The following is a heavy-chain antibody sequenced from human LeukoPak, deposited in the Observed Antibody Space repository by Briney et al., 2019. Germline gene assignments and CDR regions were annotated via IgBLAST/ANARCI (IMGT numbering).Heavy chain of an antibody. D-gene: IGHD4-23*01. CDR3: AKDFYGGNSDGRGN. V-gene: IGHV3-43*02. Sequence: GGSLRLSCAASGFSFDDYVMHWFRQAPGKGLEWVSLITGDGGNTYYADSVRGRFTISRDNSKKSLYLQMNNLRTEDTALYSCAKDFYGGNSDGRGNWGQGTLVTVSS. CDR2: ITGDGGNT. J-gene: IGHJ4*02. CDR1: GFSFDDYV.